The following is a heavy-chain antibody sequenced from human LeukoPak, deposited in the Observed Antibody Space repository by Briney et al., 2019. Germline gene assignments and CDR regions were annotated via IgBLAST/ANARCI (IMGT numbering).Heavy chain of an antibody. D-gene: IGHD3-10*01. CDR2: TYYRSKWYN. CDR1: GDSVSSNSAA. J-gene: IGHJ6*02. Sequence: SQTLSLTCAISGDSVSSNSAAWNWIRQSPSRGLEWLGRTYYRSKWYNDYAVSVKSRITINPDTSKNQSSLQLNSVTPEDTAVYYCAREAPARGVYYYYGMDVWGQGTTVTVSS. CDR3: AREAPARGVYYYYGMDV. V-gene: IGHV6-1*01.